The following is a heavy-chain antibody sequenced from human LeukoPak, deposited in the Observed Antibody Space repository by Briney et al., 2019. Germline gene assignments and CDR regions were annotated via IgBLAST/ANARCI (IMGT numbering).Heavy chain of an antibody. D-gene: IGHD3-10*01. CDR3: ASNPNRLLWFGDEGAFDI. V-gene: IGHV1-8*03. CDR2: MNPKRGDT. Sequence: ASVKVSCKASGYSFTNYDVNWVRQATGQGREWMGWMNPKRGDTGYSQKFQGRVFITRDTSINTAYMELSSLGSDDTAVYYCASNPNRLLWFGDEGAFDIWGQGTMVTVPS. CDR1: GYSFTNYD. J-gene: IGHJ3*02.